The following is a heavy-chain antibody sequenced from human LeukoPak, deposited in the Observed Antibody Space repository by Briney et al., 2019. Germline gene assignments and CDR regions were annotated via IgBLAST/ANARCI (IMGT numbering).Heavy chain of an antibody. D-gene: IGHD4-23*01. CDR3: ATDRKVGTWDPRFNY. CDR1: GFTFSDYW. Sequence: GGSLRLSCSAFGFTFSDYWMMWVRQAPGKGLEWVGNIRLDDSEKNYVDSVKGRFTISRDNAKFSLYLQMNSLRAEDTAVYYCATDRKVGTWDPRFNYWGQGTLVTVSS. V-gene: IGHV3-7*01. J-gene: IGHJ4*02. CDR2: IRLDDSEK.